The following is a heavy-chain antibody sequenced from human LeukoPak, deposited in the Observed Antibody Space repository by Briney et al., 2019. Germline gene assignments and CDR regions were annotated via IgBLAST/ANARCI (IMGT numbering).Heavy chain of an antibody. CDR2: IKKDETEI. Sequence: GGSLRLSCTASGFSFRNTWMSWVRQAPGKGLEWVANIKKDETEIYYADSVKGRFTISRDNAKRSPYLQMNVLRVEDTAVYYCATLNWDDGEVSGFDHWGQGIMVTVSS. J-gene: IGHJ5*02. V-gene: IGHV3-7*01. CDR1: GFSFRNTW. CDR3: ATLNWDDGEVSGFDH. D-gene: IGHD1-26*01.